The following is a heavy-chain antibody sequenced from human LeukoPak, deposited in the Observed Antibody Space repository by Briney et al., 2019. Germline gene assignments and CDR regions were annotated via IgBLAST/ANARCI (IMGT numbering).Heavy chain of an antibody. CDR1: GFTFSSYG. J-gene: IGHJ6*03. CDR3: AKRGPSCSSTSCYYYYMDV. V-gene: IGHV3-30*18. CDR2: ISYDGSNK. Sequence: GGSLRLSCAASGFTFSSYGMHWVRQAPGKGLERVAVISYDGSNKYYADSVKGRFTISRDNSKNTLYLQMNSLRAEDTAVYYCAKRGPSCSSTSCYYYYMDVWGKGTTVTVSS. D-gene: IGHD2-2*01.